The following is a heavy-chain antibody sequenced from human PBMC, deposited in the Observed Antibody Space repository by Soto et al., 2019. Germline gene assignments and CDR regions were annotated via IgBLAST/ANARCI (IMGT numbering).Heavy chain of an antibody. CDR2: MYYSGST. J-gene: IGHJ4*02. D-gene: IGHD2-2*01. CDR1: AGSISRYH. V-gene: IGHV4-59*08. Sequence: ETRCVTYSGSAGSISRYHSSLSRQPLGKGLEWIGYMYYSGSTTYNPSLKSRVTISVDTSRKQFSLRLSSVTAADTAVYYCARWGLCSSTNCYPDSWGQGTLVTVS. CDR3: ARWGLCSSTNCYPDS.